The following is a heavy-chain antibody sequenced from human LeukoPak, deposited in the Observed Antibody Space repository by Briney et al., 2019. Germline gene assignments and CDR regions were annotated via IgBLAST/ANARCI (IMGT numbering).Heavy chain of an antibody. CDR3: ARQAAGITMIVVVTTGGAFDI. V-gene: IGHV4-39*01. CDR2: IYYSGST. D-gene: IGHD3-22*01. CDR1: GGSISSSSYY. Sequence: SETLSLTCTVSGGSISSSSYYWGWIRQPPGKGLEWIGSIYYSGSTYYNPSLKSRVTISVDTSKNQFSLKRSSVTAADTAVYYCARQAAGITMIVVVTTGGAFDIWGQGTMVTVSS. J-gene: IGHJ3*02.